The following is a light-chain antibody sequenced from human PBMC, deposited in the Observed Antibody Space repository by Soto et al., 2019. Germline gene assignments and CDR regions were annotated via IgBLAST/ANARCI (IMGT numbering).Light chain of an antibody. CDR1: QSVSSY. Sequence: EIVLTQSPATLSLSPGERATLSCRASQSVSSYLAWYQQKPGQAPRLLIYDASNRATGIPARFSGSGSGTDFTLTISSLAPEDFAVYDCQQRSNWVTCGRGTKVDIK. CDR3: QQRSNWVT. CDR2: DAS. V-gene: IGKV3-11*01. J-gene: IGKJ3*01.